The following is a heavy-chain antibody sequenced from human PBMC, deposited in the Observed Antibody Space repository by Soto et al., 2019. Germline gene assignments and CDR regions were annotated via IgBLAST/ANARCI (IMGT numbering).Heavy chain of an antibody. D-gene: IGHD2-2*01. V-gene: IGHV1-18*01. CDR1: GYTFTSYG. Sequence: SVKVSCKASGYTFTSYGISWVRQAPGQGLEWMGWISAYNGNTNYAQKLQGRVTMTTDTSTSTAYMELRSLRSDDTGVYYCARVREGYCSSTSCYHAYYYYGMDVWGQGTTVTVSS. CDR2: ISAYNGNT. J-gene: IGHJ6*02. CDR3: ARVREGYCSSTSCYHAYYYYGMDV.